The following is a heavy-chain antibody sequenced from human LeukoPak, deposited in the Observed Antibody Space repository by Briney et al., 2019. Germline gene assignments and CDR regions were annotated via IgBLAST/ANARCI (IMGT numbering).Heavy chain of an antibody. CDR2: IKEDGSEK. D-gene: IGHD4-11*01. CDR3: ARDLVSNYEIEYFQH. Sequence: GGSLRLSCAASGFTFSSYEMNWVRQAPGKGLEWVANIKEDGSEKYYVDSVKGRSTISRDNAKNSLYLQMNSLRAEDTAVYYCARDLVSNYEIEYFQHWGQGTLVTVSS. V-gene: IGHV3-7*01. J-gene: IGHJ1*01. CDR1: GFTFSSYE.